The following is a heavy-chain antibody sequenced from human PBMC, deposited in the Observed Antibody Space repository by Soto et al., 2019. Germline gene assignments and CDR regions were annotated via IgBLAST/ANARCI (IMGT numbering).Heavy chain of an antibody. CDR3: ATQDFRGATGTT. CDR1: GFSFSTCA. V-gene: IGHV3-23*01. CDR2: ISPNSAAT. Sequence: PGGSLRLSCVASGFSFSTCAMGWVRQAPGKGLEWVSLISPNSAATYYTDSVKGRFTISRDNSENTLYLQMNSLRAEDTAIYNCATQDFRGATGTTWGQGTLVTVSS. J-gene: IGHJ4*02. D-gene: IGHD1-1*01.